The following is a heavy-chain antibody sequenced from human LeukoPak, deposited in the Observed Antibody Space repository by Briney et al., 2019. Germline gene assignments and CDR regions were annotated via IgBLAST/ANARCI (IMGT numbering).Heavy chain of an antibody. CDR2: ISSSSSYK. J-gene: IGHJ4*02. Sequence: PGGSLRLSCAASGFTFSSYSMNWVRQAPGKGLEWVSSISSSSSYKYYADSVKGRFTISRDNAKNSLYLRMNSLRAEDTAVYYCAREPVLSYYFDYWGQGTLVTVS. D-gene: IGHD3-16*01. CDR1: GFTFSSYS. CDR3: AREPVLSYYFDY. V-gene: IGHV3-21*01.